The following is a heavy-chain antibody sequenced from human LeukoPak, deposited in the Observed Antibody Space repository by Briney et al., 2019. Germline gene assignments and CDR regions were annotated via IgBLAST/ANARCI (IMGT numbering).Heavy chain of an antibody. CDR3: ASGVITFGGVIGYYFDY. D-gene: IGHD3-16*01. V-gene: IGHV4-59*01. J-gene: IGHJ4*02. Sequence: SETLSLTCTVSGGSISSYYWSWIRQPPGKGLEWIGYIYYSGSTNYNPSLKSRVTISVDTSKNQFSLKLSSVTAADTAVYYCASGVITFGGVIGYYFDYWGQETLVTVSS. CDR1: GGSISSYY. CDR2: IYYSGST.